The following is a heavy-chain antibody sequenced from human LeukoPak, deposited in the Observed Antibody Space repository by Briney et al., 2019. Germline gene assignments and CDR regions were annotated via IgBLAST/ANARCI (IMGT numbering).Heavy chain of an antibody. D-gene: IGHD3-9*01. J-gene: IGHJ4*02. CDR3: ARVVRDSFGWCHFDY. CDR1: GFTFSSYD. CDR2: IATAGDT. V-gene: IGHV3-13*01. Sequence: GGSLRLSCAASGFTFSSYDMHWVRQATGKGLEWVSAIATAGDTYYPDSVKGRFTISRENAKNSLYLQMNSLRAGDTAVYYCARVVRDSFGWCHFDYWGQGTLVTVSS.